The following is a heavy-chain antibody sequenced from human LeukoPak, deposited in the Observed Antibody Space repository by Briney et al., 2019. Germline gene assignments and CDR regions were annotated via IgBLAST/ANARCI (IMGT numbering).Heavy chain of an antibody. D-gene: IGHD3-3*01. J-gene: IGHJ6*02. Sequence: PGGSLRLSCAASGFTFSSYSMNWVRQAPGKGLEWVSSISSSSSYIYYADSVKGRFTISRDNAKNSLYLQMNSLRAEDTAVYYCARDYYDFWSGPPGYYYGMDVWGQGTTVTVSS. CDR3: ARDYYDFWSGPPGYYYGMDV. V-gene: IGHV3-21*01. CDR1: GFTFSSYS. CDR2: ISSSSSYI.